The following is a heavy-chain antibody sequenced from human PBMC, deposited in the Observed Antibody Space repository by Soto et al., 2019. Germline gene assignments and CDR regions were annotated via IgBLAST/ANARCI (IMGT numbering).Heavy chain of an antibody. V-gene: IGHV3-21*01. Sequence: GGSLRLSCKASGFTFETYGMNWVRQAPGKGLEWVASISASSASIYYADSLGSRFTISRDNANNSVSLLMKRLRHEDTAMYYCARDWRDLGDFNWFDPWGQGTLVTVSS. CDR2: ISASSASI. CDR1: GFTFETYG. D-gene: IGHD4-17*01. J-gene: IGHJ5*02. CDR3: ARDWRDLGDFNWFDP.